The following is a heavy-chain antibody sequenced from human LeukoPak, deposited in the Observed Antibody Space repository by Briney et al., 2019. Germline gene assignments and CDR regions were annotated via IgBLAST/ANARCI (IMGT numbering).Heavy chain of an antibody. J-gene: IGHJ4*02. CDR3: ARDSIPYYYDSSGYDYFDY. Sequence: ASVKVSCKASVYTFTSYYMHWVRQAPGQGLEWMGIINPSGGSTSYAQKFQGRVTMTRDTSTSTVYMELSSLRSEDTAVYYCARDSIPYYYDSSGYDYFDYWGQGTLVTVSS. D-gene: IGHD3-22*01. CDR1: VYTFTSYY. V-gene: IGHV1-46*01. CDR2: INPSGGST.